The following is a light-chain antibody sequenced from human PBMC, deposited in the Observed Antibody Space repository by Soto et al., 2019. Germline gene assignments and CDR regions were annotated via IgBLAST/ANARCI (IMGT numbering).Light chain of an antibody. CDR2: EVS. V-gene: IGLV2-8*01. Sequence: QSALTQPPSASGSPGQSVTISCTGTSSDIGAYNFVSWYQQHPGKAPKLMIYEVSKRPSGVPDRFSGSKSGDTASLTVSGLQAEDEADYFCSSYGGSNSLVFGSGTKLTVL. CDR3: SSYGGSNSLV. J-gene: IGLJ1*01. CDR1: SSDIGAYNF.